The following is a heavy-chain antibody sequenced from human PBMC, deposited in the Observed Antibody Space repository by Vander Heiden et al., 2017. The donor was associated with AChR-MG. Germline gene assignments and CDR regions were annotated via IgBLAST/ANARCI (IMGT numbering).Heavy chain of an antibody. Sequence: QVHLAESGGGVVQPGGSLRLSCAASGFTFSTQGMHWVRQAPGKGLEWVAYIQDKGGYTFYADSVKGRFTVSRDNSRNTLSLQMNSLRVEDTADYYCARDLNWAWDYWGQGTLVTVSS. D-gene: IGHD7-27*01. V-gene: IGHV3-30*02. J-gene: IGHJ4*02. CDR2: IQDKGGYT. CDR1: GFTFSTQG. CDR3: ARDLNWAWDY.